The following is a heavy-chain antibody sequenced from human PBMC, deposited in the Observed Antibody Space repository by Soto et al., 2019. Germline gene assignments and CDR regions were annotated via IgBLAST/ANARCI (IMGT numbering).Heavy chain of an antibody. CDR1: GYTFISYG. CDR3: ARRPAVSYGHYVTYYFDS. D-gene: IGHD3-16*01. CDR2: VSADSGNT. V-gene: IGHV1-18*01. J-gene: IGHJ4*02. Sequence: QVQLVQSGAEVKKPGASVTVSCKASGYTFISYGIIWVRQAPGHGLEGMGWVSADSGNTNYAQKLQGRVTMTTDTSTSTAYLALRSLKSDDTAMYYCARRPAVSYGHYVTYYFDSWGQGTMVTVSS.